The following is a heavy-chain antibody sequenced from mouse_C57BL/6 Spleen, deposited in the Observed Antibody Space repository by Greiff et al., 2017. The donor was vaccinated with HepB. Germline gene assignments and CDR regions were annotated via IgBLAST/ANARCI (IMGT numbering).Heavy chain of an antibody. Sequence: EVQLQQSGPELVKPGPSVKISCKASGYTFTDYYMNWVKQSHGKSLEWIGDINPNNGGTSYNQKFKGKATLTVDKSSSTAYMELRSLTSEDSAVYYCARPYYDPSAMDYWGQGTSVTVSS. CDR3: ARPYYDPSAMDY. J-gene: IGHJ4*01. V-gene: IGHV1-26*01. CDR2: INPNNGGT. CDR1: GYTFTDYY. D-gene: IGHD2-10*01.